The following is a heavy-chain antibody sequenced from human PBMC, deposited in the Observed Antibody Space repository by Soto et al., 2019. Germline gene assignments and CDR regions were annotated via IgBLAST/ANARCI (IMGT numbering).Heavy chain of an antibody. CDR2: IYYSGST. Sequence: KTSETLSLTCTVSGGSISSYYWSWIRQPPGKGLEWIGYIYYSGSTNYNPSLKSRVTISVDTSKNQFSLMLSSVTAADTAVYYCARVVGYDFWSGALRRWFDPWGQGTLVTVSS. CDR1: GGSISSYY. D-gene: IGHD3-3*01. J-gene: IGHJ5*02. V-gene: IGHV4-59*01. CDR3: ARVVGYDFWSGALRRWFDP.